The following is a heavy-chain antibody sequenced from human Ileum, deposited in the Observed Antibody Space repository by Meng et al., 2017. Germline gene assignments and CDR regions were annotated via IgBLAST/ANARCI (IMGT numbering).Heavy chain of an antibody. J-gene: IGHJ4*02. D-gene: IGHD5-12*01. Sequence: SETLSLTCTVSGGSNSSSGDYWGWIRQSPGKGLEWIATTFYSGNTFYNVSLKSRVTISLDTSRNQFSRRLRSVTAADTAVYFCARAGRCCSGYAFDYWGQGTLVTVSS. CDR2: TFYSGNT. V-gene: IGHV4-39*07. CDR1: GGSNSSSGDY. CDR3: ARAGRCCSGYAFDY.